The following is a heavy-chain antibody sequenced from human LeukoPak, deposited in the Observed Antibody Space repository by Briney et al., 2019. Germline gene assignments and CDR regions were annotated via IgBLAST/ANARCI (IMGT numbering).Heavy chain of an antibody. J-gene: IGHJ4*02. CDR2: IKQDGSEK. V-gene: IGHV3-7*01. Sequence: PGGSLRLSCAASGFTFSTSAMTWVRQAPGKGLEWVANIKQDGSEKYYVDSVKGRFTISRDNAKNSLYLQMNSLRAEDTAVYYCARWGTYYDILTGSLYFDYWGQGTLVTVSS. CDR3: ARWGTYYDILTGSLYFDY. CDR1: GFTFSTSA. D-gene: IGHD3-9*01.